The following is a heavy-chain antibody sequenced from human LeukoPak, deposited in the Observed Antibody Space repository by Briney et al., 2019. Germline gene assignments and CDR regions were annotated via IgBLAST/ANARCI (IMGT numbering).Heavy chain of an antibody. CDR2: ISYDESNI. D-gene: IGHD3-3*01. J-gene: IGHJ4*02. V-gene: IGHV3-30*04. CDR1: NFAFSSYS. CDR3: ARGGSYDYWTGYRTDY. Sequence: GGSLRLSCAASNFAFSSYSMHWVRQAPGKGLEWVAVISYDESNIYYAASVKGRFSISRDNSKNTLFLQMNSLRAEDTAVYFCARGGSYDYWTGYRTDYWGQGTLVTVSS.